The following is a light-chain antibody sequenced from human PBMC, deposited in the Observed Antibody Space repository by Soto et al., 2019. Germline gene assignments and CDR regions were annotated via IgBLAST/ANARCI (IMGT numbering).Light chain of an antibody. Sequence: IVMTQSPATLSASLGERATLSCRASQSVSTDLAWYQQKPGQAPRLLIFGASTRATGIPARFSGSGSGTEFILTISSLQSEDSAVYYCHQYNYWPPETFGQGTKVEIK. CDR2: GAS. V-gene: IGKV3-15*01. CDR3: HQYNYWPPET. CDR1: QSVSTD. J-gene: IGKJ1*01.